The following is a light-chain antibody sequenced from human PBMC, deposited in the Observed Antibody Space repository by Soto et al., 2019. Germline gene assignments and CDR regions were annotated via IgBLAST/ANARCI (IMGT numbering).Light chain of an antibody. CDR3: QQYGSSPLT. CDR1: QSVSSSY. Sequence: DIVLTQSPGTLSLSPGERATLSCRASQSVSSSYLAWYQQKPGQAPRLLIYGASSRATGIPDRFSGSGSGTNLTLTISRLEPEDFAVYYCQQYGSSPLTFGGGTKVEIK. CDR2: GAS. V-gene: IGKV3-20*01. J-gene: IGKJ4*01.